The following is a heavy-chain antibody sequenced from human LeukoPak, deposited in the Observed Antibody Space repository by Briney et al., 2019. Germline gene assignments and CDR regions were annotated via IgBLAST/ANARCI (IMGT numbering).Heavy chain of an antibody. V-gene: IGHV3-7*01. J-gene: IGHJ6*03. D-gene: IGHD6-13*01. Sequence: GGSLRLSCAASGFTFSSYWMSWVRQAPGKGLEWVANIKQDGSEKYYVDSVKGRFTISRDNAKNSLYLQMNSLRAEDTAVYYCARDFEGYSSSWYSRGYYMDVWGKGTTVTVSS. CDR3: ARDFEGYSSSWYSRGYYMDV. CDR2: IKQDGSEK. CDR1: GFTFSSYW.